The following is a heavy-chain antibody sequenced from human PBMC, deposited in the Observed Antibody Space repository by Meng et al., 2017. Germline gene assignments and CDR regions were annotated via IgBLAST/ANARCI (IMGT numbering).Heavy chain of an antibody. D-gene: IGHD3-10*01. CDR1: GGCVSGYY. CDR2: INHSGST. CDR3: ARVPGGIGAADY. Sequence: QVQLQQWGAGLLTPSEPLSLPRAVYGGCVSGYYWSWIRQPPGKGLEWIGEINHSGSTNYNPSLKSRVTISVDTSKNQFSLKLSSVTAADTAVYYCARVPGGIGAADYWGQGTLVTVSS. V-gene: IGHV4-34*01. J-gene: IGHJ4*02.